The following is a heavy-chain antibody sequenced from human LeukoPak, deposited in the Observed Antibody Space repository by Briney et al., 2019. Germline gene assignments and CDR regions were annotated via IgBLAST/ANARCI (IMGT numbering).Heavy chain of an antibody. CDR2: ISAYNGNT. CDR1: GYTFTSYG. V-gene: IGHV1-18*01. D-gene: IGHD3-10*01. CDR3: ARILLWFGEVTYGVDV. J-gene: IGHJ6*02. Sequence: ASVKVSCKASGYTFTSYGISWVRQAPGQGLEWMGWISAYNGNTNYAQKLQGRVTMTTDTSTSTAYMELRSLRSDDTAVYYCARILLWFGEVTYGVDVWGQGTTVTVSS.